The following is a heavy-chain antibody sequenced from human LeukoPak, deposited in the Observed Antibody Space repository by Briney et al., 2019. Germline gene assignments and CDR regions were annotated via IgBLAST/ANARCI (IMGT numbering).Heavy chain of an antibody. CDR3: ARGVAAAGLDY. CDR2: INHSGST. CDR1: GGSFSGYY. Sequence: SETLSLTCAVYGGSFSGYYWSWIRQPPGKGLEWIGEINHSGSTNYNPSLKSRVTMSVDTSKNQFSLKLSSVTAADTAVYYCARGVAAAGLDYWGQGTLVTVSS. V-gene: IGHV4-34*01. D-gene: IGHD6-13*01. J-gene: IGHJ4*02.